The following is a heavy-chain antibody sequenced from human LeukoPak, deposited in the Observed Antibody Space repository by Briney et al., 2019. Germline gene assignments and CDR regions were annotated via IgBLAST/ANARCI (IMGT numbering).Heavy chain of an antibody. D-gene: IGHD3-3*02. V-gene: IGHV3-21*04. Sequence: GGSLRLSCAASGFTFSSYSMNWVRQAPGKGLEWVSSISSSSSYIYYADSVKGRFTISRDNAKNSLYLQMNSLRAEDTAVYYCAEEAPAPFRPYYMDVWGKGTTVTVSS. CDR1: GFTFSSYS. CDR3: AEEAPAPFRPYYMDV. CDR2: ISSSSSYI. J-gene: IGHJ6*03.